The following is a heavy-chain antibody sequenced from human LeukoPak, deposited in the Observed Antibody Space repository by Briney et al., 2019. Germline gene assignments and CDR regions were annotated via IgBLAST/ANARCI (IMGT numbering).Heavy chain of an antibody. CDR1: GFTFSSYW. J-gene: IGHJ3*02. Sequence: GGSLRLSCAASGFTFSSYWMHWVRRAPGKGLVWVSRINSDGSTTSYADSVKGRFTISRDNAKNTLYLQMNSLRAEDTAVYYCSRDTADDAFDIWGQGTMVTVSS. CDR2: INSDGSTT. V-gene: IGHV3-74*01. CDR3: SRDTADDAFDI.